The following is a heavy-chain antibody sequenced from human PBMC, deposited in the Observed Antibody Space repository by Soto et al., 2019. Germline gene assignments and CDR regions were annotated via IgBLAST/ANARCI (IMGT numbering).Heavy chain of an antibody. CDR1: GYSFTSYG. Sequence: QVQLVQSGAEVKKPGASVKVSCKASGYSFTSYGISWVRQAPGQGLEWMGWISAYNGNTKYAQKFQGRVTVTTDTSTSTAYMELRSLRSDATAIYYCARVTYNWFDPWGQGTLVTVSS. CDR3: ARVTYNWFDP. V-gene: IGHV1-18*01. J-gene: IGHJ5*02. D-gene: IGHD2-21*02. CDR2: ISAYNGNT.